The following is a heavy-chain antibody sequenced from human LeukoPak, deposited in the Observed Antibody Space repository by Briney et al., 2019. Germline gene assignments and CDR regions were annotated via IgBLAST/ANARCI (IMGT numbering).Heavy chain of an antibody. CDR3: ARANFGGSGYYYYFDY. Sequence: TPSETLSLTCAVSGGSISSGGYSWSWIRHPAGKGLEWTGYIYHSGSTYYNPSLKSRVTISVDRSKNQFSLKLSSVTAADTAVYYCARANFGGSGYYYYFDYWGQGTLVTVSS. CDR2: IYHSGST. CDR1: GGSISSGGYS. J-gene: IGHJ4*02. D-gene: IGHD3-22*01. V-gene: IGHV4-30-2*01.